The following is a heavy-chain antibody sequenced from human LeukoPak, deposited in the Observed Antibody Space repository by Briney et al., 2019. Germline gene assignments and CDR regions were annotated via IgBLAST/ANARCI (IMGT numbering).Heavy chain of an antibody. J-gene: IGHJ4*02. V-gene: IGHV3-7*04. CDR1: GFTFTGYR. CDR3: ARALGYCGTTGCYTGGFEY. Sequence: GGSLRLSYAASGFTFTGYRMTWVRQAPGKGLEWVANIRQDGSETYYVDSVKGRFTISRDNAKNSLYLQMNSLRVEDTAVYYCARALGYCGTTGCYTGGFEYWGQGTLVTVSS. D-gene: IGHD2-2*02. CDR2: IRQDGSET.